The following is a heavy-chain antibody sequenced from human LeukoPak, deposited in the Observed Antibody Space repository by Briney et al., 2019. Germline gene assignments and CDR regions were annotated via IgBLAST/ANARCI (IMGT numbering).Heavy chain of an antibody. CDR2: ISGSGGST. J-gene: IGHJ4*02. D-gene: IGHD1-26*01. V-gene: IGHV3-23*01. CDR1: GFTFSSYA. Sequence: PGGSLRFSCAAPGFTFSSYAMSWVRQAPGKGLEWVSAISGSGGSTYYADSVKGRFTISRDNSKNTLYLQMNSLGAEDTAVYYCAKNSGSYVRGYYFDYWGQGPLLTVSS. CDR3: AKNSGSYVRGYYFDY.